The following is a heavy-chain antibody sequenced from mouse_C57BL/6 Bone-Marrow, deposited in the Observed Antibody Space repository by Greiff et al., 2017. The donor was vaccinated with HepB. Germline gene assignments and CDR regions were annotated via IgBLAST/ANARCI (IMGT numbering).Heavy chain of an antibody. Sequence: QVQLQHPGAELVRPGSSVKLSCKASGYTFTSYWMDWVKQRPGQGLEWIGNIYPSDSETHYNQKFKDKATLTVDKSSSTAYMQLSSLTSEDSAVYYCAREVLLEAYWGQGTLVTVSA. CDR1: GYTFTSYW. V-gene: IGHV1-61*01. J-gene: IGHJ3*01. D-gene: IGHD1-1*02. CDR3: AREVLLEAY. CDR2: IYPSDSET.